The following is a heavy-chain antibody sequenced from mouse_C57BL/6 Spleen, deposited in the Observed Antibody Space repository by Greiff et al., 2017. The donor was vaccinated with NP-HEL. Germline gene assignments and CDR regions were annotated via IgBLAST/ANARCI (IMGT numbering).Heavy chain of an antibody. Sequence: EVKLQQSGPELVKPGASVKISCKASGYTFTDYYMNWVKQSHGQSLEWIGDINPKNGGTSYNQKFKGKATLTVDKSSSTAYMELRSLTSVDSAVYYCSIAYDGFPYSYFYVWGTGTTVTVSS. J-gene: IGHJ1*03. CDR3: SIAYDGFPYSYFYV. D-gene: IGHD2-3*01. CDR2: INPKNGGT. V-gene: IGHV1-26*01. CDR1: GYTFTDYY.